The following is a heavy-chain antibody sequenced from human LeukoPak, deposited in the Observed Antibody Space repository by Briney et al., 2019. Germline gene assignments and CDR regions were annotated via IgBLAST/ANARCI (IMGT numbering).Heavy chain of an antibody. J-gene: IGHJ4*02. CDR2: IYYGGST. Sequence: SETLSLTCTVSGGSISSYYWSWIRQPPGKGLEWIGYIYYGGSTNYNPSLKSRVTISVDTSKNQFSLKLSSVTAADTAVYYCARGISSSSWYFRLDYFDYWGQGTLVTVSS. CDR1: GGSISSYY. CDR3: ARGISSSSWYFRLDYFDY. V-gene: IGHV4-59*01. D-gene: IGHD6-13*01.